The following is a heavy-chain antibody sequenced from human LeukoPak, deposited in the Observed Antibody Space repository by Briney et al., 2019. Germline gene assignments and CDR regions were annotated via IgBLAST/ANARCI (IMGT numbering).Heavy chain of an antibody. CDR1: GFTFSNNW. CDR2: INPGGTEK. J-gene: IGHJ4*02. D-gene: IGHD3-16*01. V-gene: IGHV3-7*01. Sequence: GGSLRLSCAASGFTFSNNWMNWVRQAPGKGLEWVGNINPGGTEKYYVDSVTGRFTISRDNAKNSLYLQMNSLRAEDTAVYYCARDWGPRHVDWGQGTLVTVSS. CDR3: ARDWGPRHVD.